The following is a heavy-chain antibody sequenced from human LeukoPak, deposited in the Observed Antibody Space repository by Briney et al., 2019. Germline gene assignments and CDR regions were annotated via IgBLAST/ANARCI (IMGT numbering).Heavy chain of an antibody. CDR1: GYTFTGYY. D-gene: IGHD3-3*01. J-gene: IGHJ4*02. Sequence: ASVKVSCKASGYTFTGYYMHWVRQAPGQGLEWMGWINPNSGGTKYAQKFQGRVTMTRDTSISTAYMELSRLRSDDTAVYYCARDQVACTHITDYWGQGALVTVSS. V-gene: IGHV1-2*02. CDR3: ARDQVACTHITDY. CDR2: INPNSGGT.